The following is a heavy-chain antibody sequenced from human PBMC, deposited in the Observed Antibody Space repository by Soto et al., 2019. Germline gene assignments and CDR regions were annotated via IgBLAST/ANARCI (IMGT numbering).Heavy chain of an antibody. Sequence: TGGPLRLSCAPSGFPFRRYAKHCPRHAPGKGLEWVAVIAYDGSNKYYADSVKGGFTVTRDNSKNTLYLQMNSLRDKDRAVYYCARGLVVPAEYYYYYDGMDVWGQGTTVTVSS. CDR3: ARGLVVPAEYYYYYDGMDV. V-gene: IGHV3-30-3*01. CDR1: GFPFRRYA. CDR2: IAYDGSNK. D-gene: IGHD2-2*01. J-gene: IGHJ6*02.